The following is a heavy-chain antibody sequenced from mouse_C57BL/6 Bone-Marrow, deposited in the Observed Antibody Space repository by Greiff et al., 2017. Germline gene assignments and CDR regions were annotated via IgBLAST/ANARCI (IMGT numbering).Heavy chain of an antibody. J-gene: IGHJ3*01. CDR1: GYTFTDYN. Sequence: VQLQQSGPELVKPGASVKIPCKASGYTFTDYNMDWVKQSHGKSLEWIGDINPNNGSTNYNQKFKGKATLTVDNASSTAYMELSSLTSEDTAVYYCAPDISWFAYGGQGTLVTGTA. CDR2: INPNNGST. V-gene: IGHV1-18*01. CDR3: APDISWFAY.